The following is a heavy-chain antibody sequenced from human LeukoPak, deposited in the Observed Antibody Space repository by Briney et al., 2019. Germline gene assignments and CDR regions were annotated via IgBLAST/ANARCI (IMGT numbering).Heavy chain of an antibody. CDR2: ISSSSSYI. CDR1: GFTFSSYS. Sequence: EGSLRLSCAASGFTFSSYSMNWVRQAPGEGLEWVSSISSSSSYIYYADSVKGRFTISRDNAKNSLYLQMNSLRAEDTAVYYCARDPGSSWYQDYWGQGTLVTVSS. V-gene: IGHV3-21*01. J-gene: IGHJ4*02. D-gene: IGHD6-13*01. CDR3: ARDPGSSWYQDY.